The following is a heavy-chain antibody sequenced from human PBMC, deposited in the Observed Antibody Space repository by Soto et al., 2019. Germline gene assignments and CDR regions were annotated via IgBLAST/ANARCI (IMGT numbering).Heavy chain of an antibody. CDR1: GFTFSSYS. J-gene: IGHJ6*02. CDR2: ISSSSSTI. V-gene: IGHV3-48*02. CDR3: ARETGTAAINFYYYYGMDV. Sequence: GRSLRLSCAASGFTFSSYSMNWVRQAPGKGLEWVSYISSSSSTIYYADSVKGRFTISRDNAKNSLYLQMNSLRDEDTAVYYCARETGTAAINFYYYYGMDVWGQGTTVTVSS. D-gene: IGHD2-2*01.